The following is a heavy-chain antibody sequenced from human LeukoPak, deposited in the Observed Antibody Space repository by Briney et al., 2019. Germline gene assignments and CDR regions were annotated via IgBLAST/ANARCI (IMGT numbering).Heavy chain of an antibody. D-gene: IGHD3-22*01. CDR2: IFAIVSDS. V-gene: IGHV5-51*01. Sequence: AESLKISCKGSGYSFSSYWSGWVRHMPGKALEWMGIIFAIVSDSRYSPSFQGQVTISADKSISTAYLQWSSLKASDTSMYYCARSPYDSSGYFDHWGQGTLVSVSS. CDR1: GYSFSSYW. J-gene: IGHJ4*02. CDR3: ARSPYDSSGYFDH.